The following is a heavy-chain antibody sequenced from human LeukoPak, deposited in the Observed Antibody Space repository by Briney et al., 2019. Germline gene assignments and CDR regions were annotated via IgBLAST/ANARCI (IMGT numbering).Heavy chain of an antibody. Sequence: PGGSLRLSCAGSGFTFSDYYMTWIRQAPGKGPEWVSYISNSGSYIFYAASVRGRFTISRDNAKNSLYLQMNSLRAEDTAVYYCASDSNYGWFDPWGQGTLVTVSS. J-gene: IGHJ5*02. CDR2: ISNSGSYI. V-gene: IGHV3-11*04. D-gene: IGHD4-11*01. CDR3: ASDSNYGWFDP. CDR1: GFTFSDYY.